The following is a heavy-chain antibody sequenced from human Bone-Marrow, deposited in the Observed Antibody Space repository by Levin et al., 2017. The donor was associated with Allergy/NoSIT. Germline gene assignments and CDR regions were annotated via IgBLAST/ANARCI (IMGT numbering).Heavy chain of an antibody. V-gene: IGHV3-23*01. D-gene: IGHD1-1*01. J-gene: IGHJ6*02. Sequence: PGGSLRLSCAASGFTFSSYAMTWVRQAPGKGLEWVSGMSGSGGNTFYADSVKGRFTISRDNSKHTLYLQMNSLRAEDTAVYHCAKELEVSLYYSYFEGMAVWGQGTTVTVSS. CDR3: AKELEVSLYYSYFEGMAV. CDR1: GFTFSSYA. CDR2: MSGSGGNT.